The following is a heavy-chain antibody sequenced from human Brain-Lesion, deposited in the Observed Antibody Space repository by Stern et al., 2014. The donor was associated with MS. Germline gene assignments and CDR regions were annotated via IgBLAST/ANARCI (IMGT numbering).Heavy chain of an antibody. CDR1: GGSISSSTYY. CDR3: ARHDSVPRPSQLYSARDRGPGYFDY. J-gene: IGHJ4*02. Sequence: QVQLQESGPGLVKPSETLSLTCTVSGGSISSSTYYWAWIRQPPGKGLEWIGNIYYSGFTYYNPSLKSRVTISVDMYKNQFSLKLSFVTAADTAIYYCARHDSVPRPSQLYSARDRGPGYFDYWGQGTLVTVSS. D-gene: IGHD1-26*01. CDR2: IYYSGFT. V-gene: IGHV4-39*01.